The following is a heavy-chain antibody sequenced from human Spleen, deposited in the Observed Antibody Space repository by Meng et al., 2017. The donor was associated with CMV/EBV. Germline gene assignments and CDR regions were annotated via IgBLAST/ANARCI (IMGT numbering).Heavy chain of an antibody. Sequence: GGSLRLSCAASGFTFSIYSMNWVRQAPGKGLEWVSSISSSSSYIYYADSVKGRFTISRDNAKNSLYLQMNSLRAEDTAVYYCARDLATAVIARWFDPWGQGTLVTVSS. V-gene: IGHV3-21*01. CDR1: GFTFSIYS. D-gene: IGHD2-21*01. CDR2: ISSSSSYI. J-gene: IGHJ5*02. CDR3: ARDLATAVIARWFDP.